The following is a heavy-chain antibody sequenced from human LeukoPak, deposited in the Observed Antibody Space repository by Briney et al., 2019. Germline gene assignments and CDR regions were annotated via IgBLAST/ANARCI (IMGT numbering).Heavy chain of an antibody. CDR2: IFSGSTI. D-gene: IGHD6-19*01. Sequence: GGSLRLSCAASGFTSSTYEMNWVRQAPGKGLEWVSYIFSGSTIYYADSVKGRFTISRDNAKNSLYLQMNSLRAEDTAVYYCARRQWLVSYWYFDLWGRGTLVTVSS. CDR3: ARRQWLVSYWYFDL. J-gene: IGHJ2*01. V-gene: IGHV3-48*03. CDR1: GFTSSTYE.